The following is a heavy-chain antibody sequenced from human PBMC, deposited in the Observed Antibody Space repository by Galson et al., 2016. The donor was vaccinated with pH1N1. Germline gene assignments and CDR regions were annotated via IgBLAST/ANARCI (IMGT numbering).Heavy chain of an antibody. D-gene: IGHD4/OR15-4a*01. J-gene: IGHJ4*02. V-gene: IGHV1-69*13. CDR3: ASPNYNCSACSRGYPY. CDR1: GGIFNTYG. CDR2: FLPVLGAS. Sequence: SVKVSCKASGGIFNTYGIAWVRQAPGKGLEWMGEFLPVLGASRYSQKFQGRVTIAADDSPSTVYLELNSLRSEDTAIYYCASPNYNCSACSRGYPYGGQGTLVTVSS.